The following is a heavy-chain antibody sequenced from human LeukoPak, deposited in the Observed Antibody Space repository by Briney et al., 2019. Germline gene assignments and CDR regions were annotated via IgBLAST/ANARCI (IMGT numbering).Heavy chain of an antibody. CDR2: IYHSGST. J-gene: IGHJ4*02. D-gene: IGHD5-12*01. Sequence: SDTLSLTCTVSGGSMSSGGYYWSWIRQPPGKGLEWIGYIYHSGSTYYNPSLKSRVTISVDRSKNQFSLKLSSVTAADTAVYYCARSGYDYRTIFDYWGQGTLVTVSS. CDR1: GGSMSSGGYY. CDR3: ARSGYDYRTIFDY. V-gene: IGHV4-30-2*01.